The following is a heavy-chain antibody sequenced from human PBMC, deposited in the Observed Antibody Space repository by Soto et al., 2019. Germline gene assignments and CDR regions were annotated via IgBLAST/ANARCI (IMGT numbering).Heavy chain of an antibody. D-gene: IGHD3-3*01. CDR1: GGTFSSYA. CDR3: ARDTGEWLYRTNWFDP. CDR2: ISPIFGTA. V-gene: IGHV1-69*01. J-gene: IGHJ5*02. Sequence: QVQLVQSGAEVKKPGSSVKVSCKASGGTFSSYAISWVRQAPGQGLEWMGGISPIFGTAHYAQKFQGRVKITADESTSTAYMELSSLRSEDTAVYYCARDTGEWLYRTNWFDPWGQGTLVTVSS.